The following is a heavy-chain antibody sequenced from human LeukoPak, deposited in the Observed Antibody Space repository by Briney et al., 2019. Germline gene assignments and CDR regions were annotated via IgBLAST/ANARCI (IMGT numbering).Heavy chain of an antibody. J-gene: IGHJ6*02. D-gene: IGHD3-10*01. CDR3: ARVKRYYGSGSYRPEYYYYYGMDV. Sequence: SETLSLTCAVYGGSFSGYYWSWIRQPPGKGLEWIGEINHSGSTNYNPSLKSRVTISVDTSKNQFSLKPSSVTAADTAVYYCARVKRYYGSGSYRPEYYYYYGMDVWGQGTTVTVSS. V-gene: IGHV4-34*01. CDR2: INHSGST. CDR1: GGSFSGYY.